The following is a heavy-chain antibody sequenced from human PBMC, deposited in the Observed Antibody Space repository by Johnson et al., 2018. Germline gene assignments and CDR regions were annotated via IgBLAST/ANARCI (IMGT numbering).Heavy chain of an antibody. CDR2: IWYDGSYQ. Sequence: QVQLVQSGGGVVQPGRSLRLSCVASGFSFSNYGMHWVRQAPGKGLEWGAIIWYDGSYQYYTDSVKGRFTISRDDSNSIAYLQMNSLKTEDTAVYYCSRGGVTIFGVVIDACDIWGQGTMVTVSS. CDR1: GFSFSNYG. V-gene: IGHV3-33*01. D-gene: IGHD3-3*01. J-gene: IGHJ3*02. CDR3: SRGGVTIFGVVIDACDI.